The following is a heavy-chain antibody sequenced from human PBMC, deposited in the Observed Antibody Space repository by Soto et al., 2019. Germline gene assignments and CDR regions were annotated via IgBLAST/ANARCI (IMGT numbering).Heavy chain of an antibody. Sequence: KASGGTFSSYTISWVRQAPGQGLEWMGRIIPILGIANYAQKFQGRVTITADKSTSTAYMELSSLRSEDTAVYYCARSYYYGSGSPPVYYYYGMDVWGQGTTVTVSS. D-gene: IGHD3-10*01. V-gene: IGHV1-69*02. J-gene: IGHJ6*02. CDR3: ARSYYYGSGSPPVYYYYGMDV. CDR1: GGTFSSYT. CDR2: IIPILGIA.